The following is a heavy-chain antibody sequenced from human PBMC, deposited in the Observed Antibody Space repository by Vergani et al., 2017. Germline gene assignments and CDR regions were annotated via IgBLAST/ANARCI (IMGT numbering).Heavy chain of an antibody. CDR3: AREGILTAVDD. D-gene: IGHD6-13*01. Sequence: VQESGGGLVQPGGSLRLSCVASGFSFGSYWMSWVGQAPGKGLEWVANIKKDGSEKSYVDSVKGRVTISRDNSKNSVYLQMNRLRVEDTARYYCAREGILTAVDDWGQGTLVTVSS. CDR1: GFSFGSYW. CDR2: IKKDGSEK. J-gene: IGHJ4*02. V-gene: IGHV3-7*03.